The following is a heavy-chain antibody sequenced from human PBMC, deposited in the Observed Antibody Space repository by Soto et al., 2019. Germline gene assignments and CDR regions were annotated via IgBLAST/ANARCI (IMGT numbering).Heavy chain of an antibody. CDR1: GFTFSSYA. J-gene: IGHJ4*02. Sequence: GASLRLSCAASGFTFSSYAMSWVRQGPGKGLEWVSAVSGSCGSTYYADYVRGRFTISRDNSKNTLSLHMIRLRGEDTAVYYCAKTVVGPGYYKTCTTLREAFWYSGQGTLVTVSS. CDR2: VSGSCGST. CDR3: AKTVVGPGYYKTCTTLREAFWY. D-gene: IGHD3-10*01. V-gene: IGHV3-23*01.